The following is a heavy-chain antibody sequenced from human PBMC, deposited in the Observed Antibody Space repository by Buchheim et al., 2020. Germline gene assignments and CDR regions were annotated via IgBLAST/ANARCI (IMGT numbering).Heavy chain of an antibody. Sequence: QVQLVQSGPELKKPGASVKVSCKASGYTFSTSSMHWVRQAPGQGLEWMGIINPSGGRPTYAQTFQGRVTMTTETSTNTVTMELSSLTSEDTAFYYCARDYYEVPEFWGQGTL. CDR2: INPSGGRP. CDR3: ARDYYEVPEF. D-gene: IGHD3-22*01. V-gene: IGHV1-46*01. CDR1: GYTFSTSS. J-gene: IGHJ4*02.